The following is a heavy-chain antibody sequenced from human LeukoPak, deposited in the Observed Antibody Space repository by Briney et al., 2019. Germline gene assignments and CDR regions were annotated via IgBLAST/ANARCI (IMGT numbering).Heavy chain of an antibody. Sequence: SETLSLTCSVSGGSIISYGYYWTWIRRYPGKALEWIGNIFYNGTTYYNPSFKGRVTVSGDTSKNQFSLNLNSLTAADTAVYYCARDRMDTALAFFFDYWGQGTLVTVSS. D-gene: IGHD5-18*01. CDR1: GGSIISYGYY. V-gene: IGHV4-31*03. J-gene: IGHJ4*02. CDR3: ARDRMDTALAFFFDY. CDR2: IFYNGTT.